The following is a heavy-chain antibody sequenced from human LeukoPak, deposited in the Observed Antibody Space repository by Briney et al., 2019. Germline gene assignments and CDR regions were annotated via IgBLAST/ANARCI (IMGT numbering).Heavy chain of an antibody. CDR1: GFTVSTNY. D-gene: IGHD3-10*01. CDR2: VYSGGNT. Sequence: PGGSLRLSCAASGFTVSTNYMSWVRQAPGKGLECVSVVYSGGNTYYADSVKGRFTISRDNSENTLYLQMNNLRAEDTAVYYCARGGSGNYYSPVYYFDYWGQGTLVTVSS. V-gene: IGHV3-53*01. J-gene: IGHJ4*02. CDR3: ARGGSGNYYSPVYYFDY.